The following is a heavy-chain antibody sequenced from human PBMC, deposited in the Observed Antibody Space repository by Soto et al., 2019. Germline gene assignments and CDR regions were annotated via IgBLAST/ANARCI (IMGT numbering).Heavy chain of an antibody. CDR1: GGTFSSYA. CDR3: ARNYCSSTRCYTRGLYFDY. D-gene: IGHD2-2*02. Sequence: SVKVSCTAVGGTFSSYAISWVRQAPGQGLEWLGGIIPIFGTANYAQKFQGRVTITADKSTSTAYMELSSLRSEDTAVYYCARNYCSSTRCYTRGLYFDYWGQGALVEASS. J-gene: IGHJ4*02. V-gene: IGHV1-69*06. CDR2: IIPIFGTA.